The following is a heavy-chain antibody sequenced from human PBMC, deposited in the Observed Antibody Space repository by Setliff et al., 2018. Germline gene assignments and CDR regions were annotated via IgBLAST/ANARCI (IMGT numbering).Heavy chain of an antibody. D-gene: IGHD3-10*01. J-gene: IGHJ6*03. Sequence: KPSETLSLTCTVSGGSLSGSLRGYAVFWGWIRQSPGKELEWIGSAYYNGDSYYNPSLKSRVTMSVDTSRNQFSLHLISVTVADTAVYYCARHVGTRSRGYNYYYYFMDVWGKGTTVTVSS. CDR2: AYYNGDS. CDR3: ARHVGTRSRGYNYYYYFMDV. V-gene: IGHV4-39*01. CDR1: GGSLSGSLRGYAVF.